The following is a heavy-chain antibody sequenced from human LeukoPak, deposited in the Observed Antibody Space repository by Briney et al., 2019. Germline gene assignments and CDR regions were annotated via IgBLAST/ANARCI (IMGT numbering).Heavy chain of an antibody. D-gene: IGHD1-26*01. CDR3: ARSYSGSSLNWFDP. J-gene: IGHJ5*02. V-gene: IGHV3-48*04. CDR2: ISSSGFTM. CDR1: GFTFSSYS. Sequence: PGGSLRLSCAASGFTFSSYSMNWVRQAPGKGLKWISYISSSGFTMYYADSVKGRFTISRDNAKNSLYLQMNSLRAEDTAVYYCARSYSGSSLNWFDPWGQGTLVTVSS.